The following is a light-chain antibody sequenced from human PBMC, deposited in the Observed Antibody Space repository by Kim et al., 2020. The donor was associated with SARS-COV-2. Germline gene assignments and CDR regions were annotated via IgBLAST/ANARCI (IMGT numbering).Light chain of an antibody. Sequence: SYELTQPPSMSVSPGQTASITCSGDKLEDKYVCWYQQKAGQSPVLLIYQDNKWSSGIPERFSGSNSGNTATLTIAGTQAMDEADYYCQTWDSSSVIFGGGTQLT. CDR2: QDN. V-gene: IGLV3-1*01. CDR1: KLEDKY. CDR3: QTWDSSSVI. J-gene: IGLJ2*01.